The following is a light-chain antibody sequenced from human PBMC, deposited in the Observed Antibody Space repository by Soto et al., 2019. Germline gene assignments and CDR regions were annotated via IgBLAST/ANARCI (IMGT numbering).Light chain of an antibody. CDR2: FGS. CDR1: QSLLQSNGYNY. J-gene: IGKJ1*01. Sequence: DIVMTQSPLSLPVTPGEPASISCSSSQSLLQSNGYNYLDWSLQKPGQSPQLLIYFGSYRASGVTDRFSGSGSGTDFTLKIRRVEAEDVGVYYCMQSQQSPPTFGQGTKVEI. V-gene: IGKV2-28*01. CDR3: MQSQQSPPT.